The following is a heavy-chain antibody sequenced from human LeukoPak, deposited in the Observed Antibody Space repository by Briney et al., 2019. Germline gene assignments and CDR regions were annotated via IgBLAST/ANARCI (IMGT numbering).Heavy chain of an antibody. Sequence: GGSLRLSCAASGFTFSSYSMNWVRQAPGKGLEWVSSISSTGNSVFYADSVKGRFTISRDNAKNSLYLQMNSLRAEDTAVYYCAREMAAIQDLGYWGQGTLVTVSS. CDR2: ISSTGNSV. D-gene: IGHD5-24*01. V-gene: IGHV3-21*04. CDR1: GFTFSSYS. CDR3: AREMAAIQDLGY. J-gene: IGHJ4*02.